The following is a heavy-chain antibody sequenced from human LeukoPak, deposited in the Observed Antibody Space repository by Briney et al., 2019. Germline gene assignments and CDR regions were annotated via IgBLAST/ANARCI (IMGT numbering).Heavy chain of an antibody. Sequence: SETLSLTCTVSGGSISSYYWNWIRQPAGKGLEWIGRIYTSGSTNHNPSLKSRVTMSVDMSKNQFSLRLSSVTTADTAVYYCAREELLRYFDWQRYHYYYGMDVWGQGTTVAVSS. D-gene: IGHD3-9*01. J-gene: IGHJ6*02. V-gene: IGHV4-4*07. CDR1: GGSISSYY. CDR2: IYTSGST. CDR3: AREELLRYFDWQRYHYYYGMDV.